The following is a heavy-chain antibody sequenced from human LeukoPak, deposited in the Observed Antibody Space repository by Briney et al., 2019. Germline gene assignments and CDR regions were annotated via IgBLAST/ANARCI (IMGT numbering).Heavy chain of an antibody. V-gene: IGHV3-23*01. J-gene: IGHJ6*02. CDR3: AKALYGSDMDV. Sequence: GGSLRLSCAASGFTFRSYSMNWVRLAPGKGLEWVSAISGTAGNTYYSDSVKGRFTITRDNSKNTLYLQMNSLRAEDTALYYCAKALYGSDMDVWCQGTTVTVSS. CDR1: GFTFRSYS. D-gene: IGHD3-10*01. CDR2: ISGTAGNT.